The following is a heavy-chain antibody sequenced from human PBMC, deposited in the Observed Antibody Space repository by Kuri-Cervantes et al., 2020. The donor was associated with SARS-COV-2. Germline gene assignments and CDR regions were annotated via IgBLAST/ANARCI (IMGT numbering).Heavy chain of an antibody. D-gene: IGHD6-6*01. CDR3: ARQAVAVEYSSSSGAFDI. CDR2: IYYSGST. Sequence: GSLRLSCTVSGGSISSYYWSWIRQPPGKGLEWIGYIYYSGSTNYNPSLKSRVTISVDTSKSQFSLKLSSVTAADTAVYYCARQAVAVEYSSSSGAFDIWGQGTMVTVSS. CDR1: GGSISSYY. V-gene: IGHV4-59*08. J-gene: IGHJ3*02.